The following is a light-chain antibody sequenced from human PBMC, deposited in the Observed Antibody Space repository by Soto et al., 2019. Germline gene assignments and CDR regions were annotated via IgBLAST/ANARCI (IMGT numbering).Light chain of an antibody. J-gene: IGKJ4*01. CDR2: AAS. CDR3: QQTRDFPLT. V-gene: IGKV1-12*01. Sequence: DIQMTQSPSSVYASVGDTVTVTCRATQGSSRWLAWYQQKPGKAPRLLMYAASSLQNGVPPRFSGTYSGTEFTLTISSLQPGDSATYFCQQTRDFPLTFGGGTKVEIK. CDR1: QGSSRW.